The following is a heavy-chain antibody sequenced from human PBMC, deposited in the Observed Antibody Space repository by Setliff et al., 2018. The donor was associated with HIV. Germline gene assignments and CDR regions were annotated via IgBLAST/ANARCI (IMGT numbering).Heavy chain of an antibody. V-gene: IGHV3-23*01. Sequence: GGSLRLSCAASGFTFSSYAMSWVRQAPGKGLEWVSTISGSGASTYYADSVKGRFTISRDNSKNTLYLQMNSLRAEDTAVYYCAKYRGWPRDFDYWGQGTLVTISS. CDR3: AKYRGWPRDFDY. CDR1: GFTFSSYA. J-gene: IGHJ4*02. D-gene: IGHD6-19*01. CDR2: ISGSGAST.